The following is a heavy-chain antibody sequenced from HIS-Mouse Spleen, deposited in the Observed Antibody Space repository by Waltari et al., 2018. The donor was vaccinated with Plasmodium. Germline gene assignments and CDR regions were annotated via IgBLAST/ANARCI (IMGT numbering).Heavy chain of an antibody. V-gene: IGHV3-9*01. J-gene: IGHJ2*01. CDR2: ISWNSGSI. D-gene: IGHD2-2*01. CDR1: GFTFDDYT. Sequence: GGLAQPGRSLRLSCAASGFTFDDYTLHCVRQAPGKGLEWVPGISWNSGSIGYADSVKGRFTISRDNAKNSLYLQMNSLRAEDTALYYCAKDPAGDRWYFDLWGRGTLVTVSS. CDR3: AKDPAGDRWYFDL.